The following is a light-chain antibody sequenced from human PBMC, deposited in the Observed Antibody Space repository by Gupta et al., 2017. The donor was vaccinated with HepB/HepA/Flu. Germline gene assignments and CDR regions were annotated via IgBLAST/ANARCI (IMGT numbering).Light chain of an antibody. CDR3: PVWDSSSDHLV. CDR2: YDS. CDR1: NIGSKS. Sequence: SYVLTQPPSVSVAPGKTARITCGGNNIGSKSVHWYQQKPGQAPVLVIYYDSDRPSGIPERFSGSNSGNTATLTISRVEAGDEADYYCPVWDSSSDHLVFGPGTKVTVL. V-gene: IGLV3-21*04. J-gene: IGLJ1*01.